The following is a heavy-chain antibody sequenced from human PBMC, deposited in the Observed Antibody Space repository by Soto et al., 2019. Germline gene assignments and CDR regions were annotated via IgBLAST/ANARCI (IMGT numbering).Heavy chain of an antibody. J-gene: IGHJ5*02. D-gene: IGHD2-15*01. V-gene: IGHV4-61*01. CDR1: GVSVSSGSYY. CDR2: IYYSGST. Sequence: PSETLSLTCTVSGVSVSSGSYYWSWIGQPPGKGLEWIGYIYYSGSTNYNPSLKSRVTISVDTSKNQFSLKLSSVTAADTAVYYCARAGQDCCGGSRVAVWFEPWGQGTLVTVSS. CDR3: ARAGQDCCGGSRVAVWFEP.